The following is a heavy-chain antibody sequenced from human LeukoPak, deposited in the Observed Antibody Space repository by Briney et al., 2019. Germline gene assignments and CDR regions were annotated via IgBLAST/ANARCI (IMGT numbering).Heavy chain of an antibody. V-gene: IGHV4-30-4*01. CDR3: ARDLLNEGNHLDY. J-gene: IGHJ4*02. D-gene: IGHD4-23*01. CDR2: IYYSGST. CDR1: GGSISSGDYY. Sequence: KSSETLSLTCTVSGGSISSGDYYWSWIRQPPGEGLEWIGYIYYSGSTYYNPSLKSRVTISVDTSKNQSSLKLSSVTAADTAVYYCARDLLNEGNHLDYWGQGTLVTVSS.